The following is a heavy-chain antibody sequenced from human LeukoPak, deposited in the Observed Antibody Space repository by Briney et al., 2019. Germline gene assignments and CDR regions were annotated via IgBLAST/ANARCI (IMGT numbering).Heavy chain of an antibody. CDR3: ARDLGWSLGYGMDV. CDR1: GFTFSSYG. D-gene: IGHD6-19*01. V-gene: IGHV3-33*01. Sequence: GRSLRLSCAASGFTFSSYGMHWVRQAPGKGLEWVAVIWYDGSNKYYADSVKGRFTISRDNSKNTLYLQMNSLRAEDTAVYYCARDLGWSLGYGMDVWGQGTTVTVSS. J-gene: IGHJ6*02. CDR2: IWYDGSNK.